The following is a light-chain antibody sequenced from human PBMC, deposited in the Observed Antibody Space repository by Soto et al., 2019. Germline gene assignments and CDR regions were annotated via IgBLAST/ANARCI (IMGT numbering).Light chain of an antibody. CDR2: GAS. CDR1: QSLSSTY. V-gene: IGKV3-20*01. CDR3: QQNGSSPEYT. Sequence: EIVLTQSPGTLSLSPGERATLSCRASQSLSSTYLAWYQQKPGQAPRLLIYGASNRATGIPDRFSGSGSGTDFTLTISRLEPEDFAVYYCQQNGSSPEYTFGQGTKLETK. J-gene: IGKJ2*01.